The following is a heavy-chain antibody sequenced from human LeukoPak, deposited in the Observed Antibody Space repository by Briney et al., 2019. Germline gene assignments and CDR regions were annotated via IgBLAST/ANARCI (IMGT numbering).Heavy chain of an antibody. D-gene: IGHD3-10*01. CDR3: ARDGEGPLWFGEFYYMDV. V-gene: IGHV3-11*01. Sequence: GGSLRLSCAASGFTFSDYYMSWIRQAPGKGLEWASYISSSGSTIYYADSVKGRFTISRDNAKNSLYLQMNSLRAEDTAVYYCARDGEGPLWFGEFYYMDVWGKGTTVTISS. CDR2: ISSSGSTI. CDR1: GFTFSDYY. J-gene: IGHJ6*03.